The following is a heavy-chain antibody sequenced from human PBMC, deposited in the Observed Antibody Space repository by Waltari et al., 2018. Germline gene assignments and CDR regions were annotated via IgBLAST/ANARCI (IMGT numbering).Heavy chain of an antibody. CDR2: LVPILGIA. J-gene: IGHJ4*02. V-gene: IGHV1-69*10. D-gene: IGHD3-16*02. CDR1: GGTFSSYA. CDR3: AGGRGLHLGELSLNY. Sequence: QVQLVQSGAEVKKPGSSVKVSCKASGGTFSSYAISWVRQAPGQGLEWMGGLVPILGIANYAQKFQGRVTITADKATSKAYRELGSLRSEDTAVYYWAGGRGLHLGELSLNYWGQGTLVTVSS.